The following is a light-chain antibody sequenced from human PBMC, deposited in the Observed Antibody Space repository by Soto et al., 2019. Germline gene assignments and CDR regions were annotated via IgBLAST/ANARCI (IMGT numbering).Light chain of an antibody. CDR2: AAS. CDR1: QSISNN. V-gene: IGKV1-27*01. J-gene: IGKJ1*01. Sequence: DIPMTQSPSSLSASVGDRVTITCRASQSISNNLAWYQQKPGKVHKLLIYAASTLQSGVPSRFSGSGSGTDFTLTSGSLEPEDVATYYCHKYNSVPGTFGQGTKVEIK. CDR3: HKYNSVPGT.